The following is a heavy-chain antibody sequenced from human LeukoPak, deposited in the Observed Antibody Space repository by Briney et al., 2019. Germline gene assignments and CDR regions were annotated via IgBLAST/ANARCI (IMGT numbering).Heavy chain of an antibody. Sequence: GGSLRLSCAASGFTFSDYYMSWIRQAPGKGLEWVSYISSSGSTIYYADSVKGRFTISRDNAKNSLYLQMNSLRAEDTAVYYCAGVRGGAVRGVIRRNYAFDIWGQGTMVTVSS. CDR2: ISSSGSTI. D-gene: IGHD3-10*01. J-gene: IGHJ3*02. CDR3: AGVRGGAVRGVIRRNYAFDI. CDR1: GFTFSDYY. V-gene: IGHV3-11*01.